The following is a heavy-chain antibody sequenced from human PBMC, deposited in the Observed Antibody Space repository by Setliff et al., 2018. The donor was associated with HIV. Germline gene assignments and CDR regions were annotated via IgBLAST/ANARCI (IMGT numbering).Heavy chain of an antibody. D-gene: IGHD3-3*01. CDR1: GYTFTNYA. V-gene: IGHV7-4-1*02. CDR3: ARGGTHYDFWSGYRLGYVDL. J-gene: IGHJ2*01. CDR2: INTNTGNP. Sequence: ASVKVSCKASGYTFTNYAINWVRQAPGQGLEWMGWINTNTGNPTYAQGFTGRFVFSLDTSVSTAYLQISSLKAEDTAMYYCARGGTHYDFWSGYRLGYVDLWGRGAQGHRLL.